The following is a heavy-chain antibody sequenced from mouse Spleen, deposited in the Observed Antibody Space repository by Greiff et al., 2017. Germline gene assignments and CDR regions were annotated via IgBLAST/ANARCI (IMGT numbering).Heavy chain of an antibody. V-gene: IGHV5-4*02. CDR3: ARGNWEGFDY. Sequence: EVQLQESGGGLVKPGGSLKLSCAASGFTFSDYYMYWVRQTPEKRLEWVATISDGGSYTYYPDSVKGRFTISRDNAKNNLYLQMSSLKSEDTAMYYCARGNWEGFDYWGQGTTLTVSS. D-gene: IGHD4-1*01. CDR2: ISDGGSYT. J-gene: IGHJ2*01. CDR1: GFTFSDYY.